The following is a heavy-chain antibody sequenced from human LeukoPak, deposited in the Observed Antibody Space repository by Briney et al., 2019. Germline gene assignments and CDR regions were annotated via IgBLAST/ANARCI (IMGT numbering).Heavy chain of an antibody. CDR2: ISSSGSTI. CDR1: GFTFSSYE. J-gene: IGHJ4*02. V-gene: IGHV3-48*03. CDR3: ARAPYGVFDY. Sequence: PGGSLSLSCAASGFTFSSYEMNWVRQAPGKGLEWVSYISSSGSTIYYADSVKGRFTISRDNAKNSLYLQMNSLRAEDTAVYYCARAPYGVFDYWGQGTLVTVSS. D-gene: IGHD4-17*01.